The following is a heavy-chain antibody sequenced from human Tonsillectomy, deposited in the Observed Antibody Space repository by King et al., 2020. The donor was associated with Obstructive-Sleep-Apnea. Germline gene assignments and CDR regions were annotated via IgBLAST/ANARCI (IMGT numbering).Heavy chain of an antibody. V-gene: IGHV4-59*08. CDR2: VYYGGST. D-gene: IGHD1-26*01. Sequence: QVQLQESGPGLVKPSETLSLTCTVSGGSMSSYYWSWIRQSPGKGLEWIGYVYYGGSTNYNPSLKSRVTISLDTSKSPFSLKLTSVTAADTAVYYCASQHSGTYYSWFDPWGQGTLVTVSS. CDR3: ASQHSGTYYSWFDP. J-gene: IGHJ5*02. CDR1: GGSMSSYY.